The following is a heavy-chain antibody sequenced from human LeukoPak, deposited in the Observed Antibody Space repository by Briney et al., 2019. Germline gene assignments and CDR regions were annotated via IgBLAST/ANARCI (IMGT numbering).Heavy chain of an antibody. V-gene: IGHV3-66*02. D-gene: IGHD6-19*01. CDR2: IYSGGST. J-gene: IGHJ4*02. CDR1: GFTVSSNY. CDR3: ARLISSGWPYFDY. Sequence: GGSLRLSCAASGFTVSSNYMSWVRQAPGKGLEWVSVIYSGGSTYYADSVKGRFTISRDNSKNTLYLQMNSLRAEDTAVYYCARLISSGWPYFDYWGQGTLVTVSS.